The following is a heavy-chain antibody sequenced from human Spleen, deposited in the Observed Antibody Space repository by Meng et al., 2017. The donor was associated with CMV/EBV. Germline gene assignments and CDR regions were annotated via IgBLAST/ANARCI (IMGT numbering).Heavy chain of an antibody. J-gene: IGHJ6*02. CDR3: ARDRLAEDFGVSFYYNGMDV. CDR1: GFTFSDYY. V-gene: IGHV3-11*04. CDR2: ISSSGTVT. Sequence: GGSLRLSCAASGFTFSDYYMSWIRQAPGKGLEWVSYISSSGTVTYYADSVKGRFTISRGNAKNSLYLQINSLRAEDTAVYYCARDRLAEDFGVSFYYNGMDVWGQGTTVTVSS. D-gene: IGHD3-3*01.